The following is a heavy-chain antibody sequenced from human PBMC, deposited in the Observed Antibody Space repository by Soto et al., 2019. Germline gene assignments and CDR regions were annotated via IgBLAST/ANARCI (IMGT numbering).Heavy chain of an antibody. D-gene: IGHD3-22*01. V-gene: IGHV4-4*02. CDR1: GASMTDTNW. CDR2: IRHSGNT. Sequence: PSETLSLTCAVSGASMTDTNWWTWVRQPPGKGLEWIGEIRHSGNTNYNPSLKSRVTISVDTSKNQFSLKLSSVTAADTAVYYCAAIVDGYNPPFDYWGQGTLVTVS. CDR3: AAIVDGYNPPFDY. J-gene: IGHJ4*02.